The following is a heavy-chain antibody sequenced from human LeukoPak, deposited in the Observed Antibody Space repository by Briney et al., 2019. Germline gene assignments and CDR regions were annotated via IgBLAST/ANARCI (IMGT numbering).Heavy chain of an antibody. CDR3: AKDSILRGEYFDY. J-gene: IGHJ4*02. Sequence: GGSLRLSCAASGFTFSSYGMHWVRQAPGKGLEGVAFIRYDGSNKYYADSVKGRFTISRDNSKNTLYLQMNSLSAEDTAVYYCAKDSILRGEYFDYWGQGTLVTVSS. CDR2: IRYDGSNK. D-gene: IGHD3-16*01. CDR1: GFTFSSYG. V-gene: IGHV3-30*02.